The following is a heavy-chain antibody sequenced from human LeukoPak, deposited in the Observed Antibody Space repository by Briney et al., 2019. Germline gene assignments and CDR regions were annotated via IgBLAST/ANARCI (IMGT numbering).Heavy chain of an antibody. D-gene: IGHD1-14*01. Sequence: PSETLSLTCTVSGGSISSSSYYWGWVRQPPGKGLEWIGSIYYSGSTYYNPSLKSRVTMSVDTSKNQFSLNLSSVTAADTAVYFCARDLNLRRFDFWGQGALVTVSS. CDR1: GGSISSSSYY. J-gene: IGHJ4*02. CDR3: ARDLNLRRFDF. V-gene: IGHV4-39*07. CDR2: IYYSGST.